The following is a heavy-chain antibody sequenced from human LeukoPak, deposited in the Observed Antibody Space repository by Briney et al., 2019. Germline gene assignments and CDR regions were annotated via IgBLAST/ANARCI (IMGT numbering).Heavy chain of an antibody. J-gene: IGHJ4*02. V-gene: IGHV3-30*04. CDR2: TSIDGKNN. CDR3: ATYSHGTTTFDQ. Sequence: PGGSLRLSCAASGFTFNTFTMHWVRQAPGKGLEWVAVTSIDGKNNYYGQPVKGRFTISRDNSKNTLYLQMIGLRRDDTGIYYCATYSHGTTTFDQWGQGTLVTVSS. CDR1: GFTFNTFT. D-gene: IGHD1-7*01.